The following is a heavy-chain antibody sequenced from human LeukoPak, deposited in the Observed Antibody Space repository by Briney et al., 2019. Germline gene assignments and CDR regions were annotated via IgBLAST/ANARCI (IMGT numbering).Heavy chain of an antibody. V-gene: IGHV5-51*01. D-gene: IGHD3-10*01. Sequence: GESLKISCKGSGYSFTSYWIGWVRQMPGKGLEWMGIIYPGDSDTRYSPSFQGQVTISADKSISTAYLQWSSLKASDTATYYCARTETYYGSGSYFDAFDIWGQGTMVTVSS. CDR1: GYSFTSYW. CDR3: ARTETYYGSGSYFDAFDI. J-gene: IGHJ3*02. CDR2: IYPGDSDT.